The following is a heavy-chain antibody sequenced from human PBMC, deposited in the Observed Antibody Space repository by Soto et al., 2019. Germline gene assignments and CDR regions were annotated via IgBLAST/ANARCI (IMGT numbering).Heavy chain of an antibody. CDR1: GGSISSYY. J-gene: IGHJ3*02. V-gene: IGHV4-59*08. D-gene: IGHD1-1*01. CDR2: IYYSGST. CDR3: AASLWTTGTRKEDAFDI. Sequence: SETLSLTCTVSGGSISSYYWSWIRQPPGKGLEWIGYIYYSGSTNYNPSLKSRVTISVDTSKNQFSLKLSSVTAADTAVYYCAASLWTTGTRKEDAFDIWGQGTMVTVSS.